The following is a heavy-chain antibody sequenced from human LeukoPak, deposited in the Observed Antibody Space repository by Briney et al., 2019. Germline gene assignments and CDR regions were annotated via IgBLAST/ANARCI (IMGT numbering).Heavy chain of an antibody. J-gene: IGHJ4*02. D-gene: IGHD4-17*01. CDR1: GFTFKNYA. CDR2: ISTSVDTT. V-gene: IGHV3-23*01. CDR3: AKDVIQYGDYGYDY. Sequence: GGSLRLSCAASGFTFKNYAMRSVRQAPGKGLQWVSVISTSVDTTDYAESVTGRFTISRDNSKNTLYLQMNSLRVEDTAVYYCAKDVIQYGDYGYDYWGQGTLVTVSS.